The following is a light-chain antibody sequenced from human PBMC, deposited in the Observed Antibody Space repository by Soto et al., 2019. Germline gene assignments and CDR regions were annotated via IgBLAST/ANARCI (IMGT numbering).Light chain of an antibody. J-gene: IGKJ1*01. CDR1: QSVSSN. V-gene: IGKV3-15*01. CDR3: QQYDDWPET. Sequence: EKVMTQSPATLSVSPGERATLSCRASQSVSSNLAWYQQKPGQAPRLLIYDASTRATGIPARFSGSGSGTEFTLTISSLQSEELAVYYCQQYDDWPETFGQGNKV. CDR2: DAS.